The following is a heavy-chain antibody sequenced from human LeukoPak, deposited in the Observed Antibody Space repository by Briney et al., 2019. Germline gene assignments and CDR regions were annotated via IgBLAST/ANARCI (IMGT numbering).Heavy chain of an antibody. CDR3: ARAPPTYFWSGYGYYYMDV. D-gene: IGHD3-3*01. CDR2: IYYSGST. Sequence: SQTLSLTCTVSGGSISSGDYHWSWIRQPPGKGLEWIGYIYYSGSTYYNPSLKSRVTISVDTSKNQFSLKLSSVTAADTAVYYCARAPPTYFWSGYGYYYMDVWGKGTTVTVSS. J-gene: IGHJ6*03. CDR1: GGSISSGDYH. V-gene: IGHV4-30-4*08.